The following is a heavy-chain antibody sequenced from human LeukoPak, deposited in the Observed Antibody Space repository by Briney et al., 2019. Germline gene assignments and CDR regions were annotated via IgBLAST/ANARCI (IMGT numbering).Heavy chain of an antibody. J-gene: IGHJ4*02. V-gene: IGHV3-7*01. CDR3: ARDSDVPFDY. Sequence: GGSLRLSCAASGFTFSSCWMNWVRQAPGKGLEWVANIKQDGSEKYYVDSVKGRFTISRDNAKNSLYLQMNSLRAEDTAVYYCARDSDVPFDYWGQGTLVTVSS. CDR2: IKQDGSEK. CDR1: GFTFSSCW. D-gene: IGHD3-16*01.